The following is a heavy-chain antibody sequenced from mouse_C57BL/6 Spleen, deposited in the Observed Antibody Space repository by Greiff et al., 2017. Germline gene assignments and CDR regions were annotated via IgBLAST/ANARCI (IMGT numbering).Heavy chain of an antibody. D-gene: IGHD1-1*01. CDR2: ISSGSSTI. Sequence: EVQGVESGGGLVKPGGSLKLSCAASGFTFSDYGMHWVRQAPEKGLEWVAYISSGSSTIYYADTMKGRFPISRDKAKNTLFLQMTSLRSEDTAMYYCAREGGTTVVATRYWYFDVWGTGTTVTVSS. V-gene: IGHV5-17*01. J-gene: IGHJ1*03. CDR1: GFTFSDYG. CDR3: AREGGTTVVATRYWYFDV.